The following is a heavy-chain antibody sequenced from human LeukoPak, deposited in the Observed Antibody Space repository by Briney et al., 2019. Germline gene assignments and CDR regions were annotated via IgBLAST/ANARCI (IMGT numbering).Heavy chain of an antibody. V-gene: IGHV3-30-3*01. D-gene: IGHD3-16*01. CDR2: ISYDGSNK. CDR1: GFTFSSYA. Sequence: GGSLRLSCAASGFTFSSYAMHWVRQAPGKGLEWVAVISYDGSNKYYADSVKGRFTISRDNSKNTLYLQMNSLRAEDTAVYYCARVTHTFGGVVDAFDIWGQGTMVTVSS. CDR3: ARVTHTFGGVVDAFDI. J-gene: IGHJ3*02.